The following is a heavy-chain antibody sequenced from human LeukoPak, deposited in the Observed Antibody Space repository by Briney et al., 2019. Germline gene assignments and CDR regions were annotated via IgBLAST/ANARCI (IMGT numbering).Heavy chain of an antibody. CDR3: ARSKPRLGRNYYYHYMDV. CDR2: INHSGST. CDR1: GGSFSGYY. Sequence: SETLSLTCAVYGGSFSGYYWSWIRQPPGKGLEWIGEINHSGSTNYNPSLKSRVTISVDTSKNQFSLKLSSVTAADTAVYYCARSKPRLGRNYYYHYMDVWGKGTTVTVSS. J-gene: IGHJ6*03. V-gene: IGHV4-34*01. D-gene: IGHD2-21*01.